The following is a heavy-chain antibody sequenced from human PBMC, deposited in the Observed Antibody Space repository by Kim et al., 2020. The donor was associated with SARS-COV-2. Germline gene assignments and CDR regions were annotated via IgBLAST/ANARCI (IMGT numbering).Heavy chain of an antibody. V-gene: IGHV4-34*01. CDR1: GGSFSGYY. CDR2: INHSGST. D-gene: IGHD3-10*01. J-gene: IGHJ4*02. CDR3: ARVRGSATLADY. Sequence: SETLSLTCAVYGGSFSGYYWSWIRQPPGKGLEWIGEINHSGSTNYNPSLKSRVTISVDTSKNQFSLKLSSVTAADTAVYYCARVRGSATLADYWGQGTLVTVSS.